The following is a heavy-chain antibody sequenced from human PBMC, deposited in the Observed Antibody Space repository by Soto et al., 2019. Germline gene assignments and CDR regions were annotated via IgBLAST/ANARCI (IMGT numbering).Heavy chain of an antibody. CDR3: ARGDYGNGGYPFPYFDY. CDR1: GYSFTGYY. D-gene: IGHD3-22*01. J-gene: IGHJ4*02. Sequence: GASVKVSCKASGYSFTGYYIHWVRQAPGQGLEWMGWTNPDSGATNYAQNFQGRVTLTSDTSISTASMDLTSLTSDDTAVYYCARGDYGNGGYPFPYFDYWGQGTLVTVSS. V-gene: IGHV1-2*02. CDR2: TNPDSGAT.